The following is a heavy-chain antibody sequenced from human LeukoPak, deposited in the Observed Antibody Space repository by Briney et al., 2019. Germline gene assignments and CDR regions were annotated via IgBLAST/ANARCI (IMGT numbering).Heavy chain of an antibody. CDR2: IYTDGGT. CDR1: GFIVGTKY. D-gene: IGHD6-13*01. J-gene: IGHJ5*02. Sequence: PGGSLRLSCAASGFIVGTKYMSWVRQAPGKGLEWVSVIYTDGGTYYADSVRGRFTISRDNSKNTLYLQMNSLRAEDTAVYYCASDQYSSSWYSSWGQGTLVTVSS. CDR3: ASDQYSSSWYSS. V-gene: IGHV3-53*01.